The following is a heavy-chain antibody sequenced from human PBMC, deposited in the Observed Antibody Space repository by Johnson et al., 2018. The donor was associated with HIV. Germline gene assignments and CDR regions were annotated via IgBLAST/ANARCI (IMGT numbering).Heavy chain of an antibody. CDR1: GFTFGDYA. D-gene: IGHD2-2*01. CDR2: IRSKAYGGTT. V-gene: IGHV3-49*04. J-gene: IGHJ3*02. CDR3: ARQVYCSSTSCSSAFDI. Sequence: VQLVESGGGVVQPGRSLRLSCTASGFTFGDYAMSWVRQAPGKGLEWVGFIRSKAYGGTTEYAASVKGRFIISRDDSKSIAYLQMNSLRAGDTAVYYCARQVYCSSTSCSSAFDIWGQGTVVTVSS.